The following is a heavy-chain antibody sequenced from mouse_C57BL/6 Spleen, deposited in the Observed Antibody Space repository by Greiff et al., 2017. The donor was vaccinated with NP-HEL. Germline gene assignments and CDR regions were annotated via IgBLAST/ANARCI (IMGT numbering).Heavy chain of an antibody. CDR2: ISYDGSN. Sequence: DVKLQESGPGLVKPSQSLSLTCSVTGYSITSGYYWNWIRQFPGNKLEWMGYISYDGSNNYNPSLKNRISITRDTSKNQFFLKLNSVTTEDTATYYGARGRGSSFDYWGQGTTLTVSS. D-gene: IGHD1-1*01. J-gene: IGHJ2*01. CDR3: ARGRGSSFDY. V-gene: IGHV3-6*01. CDR1: GYSITSGYY.